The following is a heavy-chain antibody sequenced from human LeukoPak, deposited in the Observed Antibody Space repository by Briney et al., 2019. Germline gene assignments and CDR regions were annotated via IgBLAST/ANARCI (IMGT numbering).Heavy chain of an antibody. D-gene: IGHD3-9*01. J-gene: IGHJ6*02. Sequence: GASVKVSCKASGYTFTSYAMNWVRQAPGQGLEWMGWINTNTGNPTYAQGFTGRFVFSLDTSVSTAYLQISSLKAEDTAVYYCARGTYFDWSIGIRGYYYGMDVWGQGTKVTVSS. V-gene: IGHV7-4-1*02. CDR2: INTNTGNP. CDR3: ARGTYFDWSIGIRGYYYGMDV. CDR1: GYTFTSYA.